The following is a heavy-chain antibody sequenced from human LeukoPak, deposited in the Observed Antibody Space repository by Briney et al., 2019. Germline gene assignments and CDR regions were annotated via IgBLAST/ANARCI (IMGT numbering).Heavy chain of an antibody. J-gene: IGHJ4*02. CDR1: GGSISSSSYY. D-gene: IGHD3-3*01. V-gene: IGHV4-39*07. CDR2: IYHSGST. CDR3: ARGSYYDFWSGLTPDY. Sequence: SETLSLTCTVSGGSISSSSYYWGWIRQPPGKGLEWIGYIYHSGSTYYNPSLKSRVTISVDRSKNQFSLKLSSVTAADTAVYYCARGSYYDFWSGLTPDYWGQGTLVTVSS.